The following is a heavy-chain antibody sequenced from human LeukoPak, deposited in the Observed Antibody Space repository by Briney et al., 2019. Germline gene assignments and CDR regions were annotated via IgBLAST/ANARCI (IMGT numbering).Heavy chain of an antibody. CDR1: GGSISSGDYY. Sequence: NASETLSLTCTVSGGSISSGDYYWSWIRQPPGKGLEWIGYIYYSGSTYYNPSLKSRVTISVDTSKNQFSLMLSSVTAADTAVYYCARVMTPYYDFWSGYSPSNNWFDPWGQGTLVTVSS. D-gene: IGHD3-3*01. CDR3: ARVMTPYYDFWSGYSPSNNWFDP. CDR2: IYYSGST. J-gene: IGHJ5*02. V-gene: IGHV4-30-4*08.